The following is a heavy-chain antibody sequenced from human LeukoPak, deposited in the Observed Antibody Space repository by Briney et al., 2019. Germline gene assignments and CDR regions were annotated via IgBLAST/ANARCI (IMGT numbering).Heavy chain of an antibody. J-gene: IGHJ5*02. CDR2: INHSGST. CDR3: AIVTGTTNWFDP. Sequence: PSETLSLTCTVSGGSISSYYWSWIRQPPGKGLEWIGEINHSGSTNYNPSLKSRVTISVDTSKNQFSLKLSSVTAADTAVYYCAIVTGTTNWFDPWGQGTLVTVSS. D-gene: IGHD1-7*01. V-gene: IGHV4-34*01. CDR1: GGSISSYY.